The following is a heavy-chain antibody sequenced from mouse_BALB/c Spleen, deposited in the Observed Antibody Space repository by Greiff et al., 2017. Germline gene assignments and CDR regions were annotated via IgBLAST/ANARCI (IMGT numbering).Heavy chain of an antibody. D-gene: IGHD2-4*01. CDR1: GYSITSDYA. V-gene: IGHV3-2*02. CDR2: ISYSGST. CDR3: ARGDYDYDWFAY. J-gene: IGHJ3*01. Sequence: EVKLVESGPGLVKPSQSLSLTCTVTGYSITSDYAWNWIRQFPGNKLEWMGYISYSGSTSYNPSLKSRISITRDTSKNQFFLQLNSVTTEDTATYYCARGDYDYDWFAYWGQGTLVTVSA.